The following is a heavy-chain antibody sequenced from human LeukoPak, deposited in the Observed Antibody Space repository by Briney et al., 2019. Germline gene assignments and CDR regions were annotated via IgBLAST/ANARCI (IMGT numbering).Heavy chain of an antibody. V-gene: IGHV3-30-3*01. Sequence: GRSLRLSCAASGFTFNSYAIHWVRQAPGKGLEWVAVISYDGSNKYYADSVKGRFTISRDNSKNTLYLQMNSLRAEDTAVYHCARAPPVYYCSGGSCPYYFDYWGQGTLVTVSS. CDR3: ARAPPVYYCSGGSCPYYFDY. D-gene: IGHD2-15*01. CDR1: GFTFNSYA. J-gene: IGHJ4*02. CDR2: ISYDGSNK.